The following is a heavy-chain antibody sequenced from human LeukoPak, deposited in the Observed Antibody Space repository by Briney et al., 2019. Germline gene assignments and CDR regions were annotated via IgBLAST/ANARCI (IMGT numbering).Heavy chain of an antibody. CDR3: ATDRNSGKYYDY. V-gene: IGHV3-21*01. CDR2: ITSVSSYK. Sequence: GGSLRLSCAASGFTFSSYAMSWVRQARGKGLEWVSSITSVSSYKYYADSVKGRFTISRDNAKNTLYLQMDSLRAEDTAVYYCATDRNSGKYYDYWGQGTLVTVSS. J-gene: IGHJ4*02. CDR1: GFTFSSYA. D-gene: IGHD1-26*01.